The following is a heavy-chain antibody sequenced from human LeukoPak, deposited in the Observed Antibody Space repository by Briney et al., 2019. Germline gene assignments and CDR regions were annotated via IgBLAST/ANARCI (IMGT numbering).Heavy chain of an antibody. J-gene: IGHJ6*03. V-gene: IGHV1-18*01. CDR3: ARDLAVLGVVFTSYMDV. Sequence: GASAKVSCKASGYAFISHGITWVRQAPGQGLEWMGWISTYSGNTHYAQKFQGRVTLSKDTSTTTAYLELRSLGSDDTAVYYCARDLAVLGVVFTSYMDVWGKGTPVTVSS. D-gene: IGHD3-3*01. CDR2: ISTYSGNT. CDR1: GYAFISHG.